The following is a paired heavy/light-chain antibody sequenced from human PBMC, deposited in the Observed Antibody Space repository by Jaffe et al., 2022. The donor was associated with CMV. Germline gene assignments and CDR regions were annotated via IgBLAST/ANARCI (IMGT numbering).Light chain of an antibody. CDR1: HNVSSTF. V-gene: IGKV3-20*01. CDR2: GAA. Sequence: EIVLTQSPGTLSLSPGERATLSCRASHNVSSTFLAWYQQKPGQAPRLLIYGAANRAIGIADRFSGGGSGTDFTLTISRLEPEDFAVYYCQHYGTSLTFGPGTKVDIK. CDR3: QHYGTSLT. J-gene: IGKJ3*01.
Heavy chain of an antibody. J-gene: IGHJ4*02. CDR2: IQNSGST. V-gene: IGHV4-59*01. CDR1: GASITSDY. CDR3: ARYTDYNYVWGSYGVGYYFDT. Sequence: QVQLQESGPGVVTPSETLSLTCTVSGASITSDYWNWIRQPPGKGLEWIGYIQNSGSTNYKPSLQSRVTISRDTSKNQFSLKLRFATAADTAVYYCARYTDYNYVWGSYGVGYYFDTWGQGTLVTVSS. D-gene: IGHD3-16*01.